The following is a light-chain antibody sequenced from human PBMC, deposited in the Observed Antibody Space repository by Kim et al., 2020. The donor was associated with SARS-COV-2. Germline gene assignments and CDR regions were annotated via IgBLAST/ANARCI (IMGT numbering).Light chain of an antibody. J-gene: IGLJ1*01. CDR3: QAWDSSTAYV. CDR1: KLGDKY. V-gene: IGLV3-1*01. CDR2: QDS. Sequence: SYELNQPPSVSVSPGQTASITCSGDKLGDKYACWYQQKPGQSPVLVIYQDSKRPSGIPERFSGSNSGNTATLTISGTQAMDEADYYCQAWDSSTAYVFATGTKVTVL.